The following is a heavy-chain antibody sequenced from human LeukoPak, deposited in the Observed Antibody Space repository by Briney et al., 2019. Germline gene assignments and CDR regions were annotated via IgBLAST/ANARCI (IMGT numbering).Heavy chain of an antibody. CDR1: GYSISTNNY. V-gene: IGHV4-38-2*02. CDR2: LYHSGST. J-gene: IGHJ6*03. D-gene: IGHD4-17*01. CDR3: ARVRYGDYPTYYYYYYMDV. Sequence: SETLSLTCTVSGYSISTNNYWGWIRQPPGKGLEWIGSLYHSGSTYYNPSLKSRVTISVDTSKNQFSLKLSSVTAADTAVYYCARVRYGDYPTYYYYYYMDVWGKGTTVTVSS.